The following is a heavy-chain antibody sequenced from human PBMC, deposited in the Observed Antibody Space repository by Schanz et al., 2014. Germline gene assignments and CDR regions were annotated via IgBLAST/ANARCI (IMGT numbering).Heavy chain of an antibody. CDR2: ISASGGDT. CDR1: GFIFSDYY. D-gene: IGHD3-10*01. V-gene: IGHV3-23*04. Sequence: VQLVESGGGLVKPGGSLRLSCAASGFIFSDYYMAWIRQAPGKGPEWLSVISASGGDTYYADSVKGRFTISRDNAENTLFMQMNSLRAEDTAVYYCAKGRFGELSAFDIWGQGTMVTVSS. CDR3: AKGRFGELSAFDI. J-gene: IGHJ3*02.